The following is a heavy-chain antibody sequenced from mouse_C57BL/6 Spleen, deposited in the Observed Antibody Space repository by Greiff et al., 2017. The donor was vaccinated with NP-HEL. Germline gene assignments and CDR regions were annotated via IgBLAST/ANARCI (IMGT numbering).Heavy chain of an antibody. J-gene: IGHJ2*01. Sequence: QVQLQQPGAELVKPGASVKLSCKASGYTFTSYWMQWVKQRPGQGLEWIGEIDPSDSYTNYNQKFKGKATLTVDTSSSTAYMQLSSLTSEDSAVYYWARYGPYGNYEGYWGQGTTLTVSS. D-gene: IGHD2-1*01. CDR2: IDPSDSYT. CDR3: ARYGPYGNYEGY. V-gene: IGHV1-50*01. CDR1: GYTFTSYW.